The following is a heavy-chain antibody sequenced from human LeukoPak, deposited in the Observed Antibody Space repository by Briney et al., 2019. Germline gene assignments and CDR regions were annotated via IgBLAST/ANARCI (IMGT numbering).Heavy chain of an antibody. V-gene: IGHV3-30*02. CDR2: IRYDGSNK. CDR1: GFTFSIYG. J-gene: IGHJ3*02. Sequence: GGSLRLSCAASGFTFSIYGMHWVRQAPGKGLEWVAFIRYDGSNKYYADSVTGRFTISRDNSKNTLYLQMNSLRAEDTAVYYCAKSHGDYVWGSYPSAFDIWGRGTMVTVSS. CDR3: AKSHGDYVWGSYPSAFDI. D-gene: IGHD3-16*01.